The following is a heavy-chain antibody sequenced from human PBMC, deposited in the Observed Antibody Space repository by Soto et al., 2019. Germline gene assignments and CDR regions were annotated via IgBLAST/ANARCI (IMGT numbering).Heavy chain of an antibody. D-gene: IGHD5-12*01. J-gene: IGHJ4*02. V-gene: IGHV4-59*08. Sequence: QVQLQESGPGLVKPSETLSLTCTVSGGSVSSLYWSWIRQPPGKRLEWIGYVYNSGSTNYNPSLKSRVTISVDTSKNQFSLKLTSVTAADTAVYYCARHSGHGVATSVFWGQGTLVTVSS. CDR2: VYNSGST. CDR1: GGSVSSLY. CDR3: ARHSGHGVATSVF.